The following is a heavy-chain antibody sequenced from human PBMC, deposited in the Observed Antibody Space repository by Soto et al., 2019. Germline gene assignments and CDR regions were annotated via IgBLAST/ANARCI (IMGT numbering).Heavy chain of an antibody. J-gene: IGHJ3*02. D-gene: IGHD3-3*01. Sequence: GGSLRLSCTASGFTFGDYAMSWFRQAPGKGLEWVGFIRSKAYGGKTEYAASVKGRFTISRDDSKSIAYLQMNSLKTEDTAVYYCTRDSIANDFWSGYYPNDAFDIWGQGTMVTVSS. CDR1: GFTFGDYA. CDR3: TRDSIANDFWSGYYPNDAFDI. V-gene: IGHV3-49*03. CDR2: IRSKAYGGKT.